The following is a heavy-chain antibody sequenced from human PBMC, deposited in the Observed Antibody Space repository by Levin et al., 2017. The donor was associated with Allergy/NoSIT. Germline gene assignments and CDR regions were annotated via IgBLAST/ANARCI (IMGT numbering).Heavy chain of an antibody. CDR2: ISSDGSST. D-gene: IGHD6-13*01. Sequence: GESLKISCEVSGFTFSSYWMHWVRQAPGKGLVWVSRISSDGSSTGHADSVKGRFTISRDNAKNTLYLQMNSLRVEDTAVYYCARPMSISGAGNYYYGMDVWGQGTTVTVSS. CDR1: GFTFSSYW. CDR3: ARPMSISGAGNYYYGMDV. J-gene: IGHJ6*02. V-gene: IGHV3-74*01.